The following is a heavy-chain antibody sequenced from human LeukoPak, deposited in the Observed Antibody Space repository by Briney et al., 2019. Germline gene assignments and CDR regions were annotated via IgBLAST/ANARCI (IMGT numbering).Heavy chain of an antibody. J-gene: IGHJ2*01. CDR1: GGSISSSSYY. CDR3: AIQALYYYDSRGYPLPWYFDL. Sequence: SETLSLTCTVSGGSISSSSYYWGWIRQPPGKGLEWIGSIYYSGSTYYNPSLKSRVTISVDTSKNQFSLKLSSVTAADTAVYYCAIQALYYYDSRGYPLPWYFDLWGRGTLVTVSS. V-gene: IGHV4-39*01. D-gene: IGHD3-22*01. CDR2: IYYSGST.